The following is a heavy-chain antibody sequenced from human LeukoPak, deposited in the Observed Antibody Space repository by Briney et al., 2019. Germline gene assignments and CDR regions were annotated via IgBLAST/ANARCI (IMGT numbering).Heavy chain of an antibody. CDR1: GYTFTSYY. V-gene: IGHV1-46*01. Sequence: ASVKVSCKASGYTFTSYYMHWVRQAPGQGLEWMGLINPSGGSTSYAQKFQGRVTMTRDMSTSTVYMELSSLRSEDTAVYYCARPTVGATMLDAFDIWGQGTMVTVSS. D-gene: IGHD2-2*01. CDR3: ARPTVGATMLDAFDI. CDR2: INPSGGST. J-gene: IGHJ3*02.